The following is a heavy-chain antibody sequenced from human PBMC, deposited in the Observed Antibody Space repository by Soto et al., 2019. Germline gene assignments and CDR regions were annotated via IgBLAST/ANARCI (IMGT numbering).Heavy chain of an antibody. V-gene: IGHV1-3*01. J-gene: IGHJ5*02. CDR3: ARGIATGQLDP. D-gene: IGHD2-15*01. Sequence: GAAVKVSCKACGCTFTGYTMNWVRQAPGQRLEWMGWINPDNGNTKSSQKFQDRVIITRDTSASTAYMDLSSLRSEDTAVYYCARGIATGQLDPWGQGTLVTVSS. CDR1: GCTFTGYT. CDR2: INPDNGNT.